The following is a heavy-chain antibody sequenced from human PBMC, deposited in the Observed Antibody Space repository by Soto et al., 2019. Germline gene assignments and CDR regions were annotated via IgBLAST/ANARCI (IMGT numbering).Heavy chain of an antibody. J-gene: IGHJ6*02. CDR3: ARATSGSHRNYYYYGIDV. CDR2: INPSGGST. CDR1: RYTSTSYY. D-gene: IGHD3-10*01. V-gene: IGHV1-46*01. Sequence: ASVKVSCKASRYTSTSYYMHWVGQAPGQGLEWMGIINPSGGSTSYAQKFQGRVTMARDTYTSTVYMELSSLRSEDPAVYYCARATSGSHRNYYYYGIDVWGQGTTVTVSS.